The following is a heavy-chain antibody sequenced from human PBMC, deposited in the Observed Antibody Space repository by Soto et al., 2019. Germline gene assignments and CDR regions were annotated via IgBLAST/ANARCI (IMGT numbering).Heavy chain of an antibody. D-gene: IGHD3-10*01. CDR3: ARATYTSGGSPTFAMDV. Sequence: ASVKVSCKASGGTFSSYAISWVRQAPGQGLEWMGWINGGNGYAKHSQNFQDRVTLTRDASASTTYMELSSLRSEDTAIFYCARATYTSGGSPTFAMDVWGQGTTVTVSS. CDR1: GGTFSSYA. CDR2: INGGNGYA. J-gene: IGHJ6*02. V-gene: IGHV1-3*01.